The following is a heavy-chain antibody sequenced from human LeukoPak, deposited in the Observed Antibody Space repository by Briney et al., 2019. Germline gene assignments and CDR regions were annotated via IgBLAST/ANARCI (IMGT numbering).Heavy chain of an antibody. J-gene: IGHJ3*01. CDR2: ISSSSSYI. CDR1: GFTFSSNS. V-gene: IGHV3-21*01. CDR3: ARVPDYGDYDV. Sequence: GGSLRLSCAASGFTFSSNSMNWVRQAPGKGLEWVSSISSSSSYIYYADSVKGRFTISRDNAKNSLYLQMNSLRAEDTAVYYCARVPDYGDYDVWGQGTMVTVSS. D-gene: IGHD4-17*01.